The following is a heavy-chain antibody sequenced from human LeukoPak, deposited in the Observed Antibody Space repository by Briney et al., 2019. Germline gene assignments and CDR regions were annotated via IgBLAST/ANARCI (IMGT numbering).Heavy chain of an antibody. Sequence: GGSLRLSCAASGFTFSSYAMHWVRQAPGKGLEWVAVISYDGSNKYYADSVKGRFTISRDNSKNTLYLQMNSLRAEDTAVYYCAKDPIPADIVVVPAATHWGQGTLVTVSS. J-gene: IGHJ4*02. D-gene: IGHD2-2*01. CDR2: ISYDGSNK. V-gene: IGHV3-30-3*01. CDR3: AKDPIPADIVVVPAATH. CDR1: GFTFSSYA.